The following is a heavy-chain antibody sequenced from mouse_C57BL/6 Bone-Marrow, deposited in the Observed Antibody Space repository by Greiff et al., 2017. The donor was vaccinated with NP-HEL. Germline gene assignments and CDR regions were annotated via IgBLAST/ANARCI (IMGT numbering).Heavy chain of an antibody. CDR1: GYTFTDYE. Sequence: QVQLQQSGAELVRPGASVTLSCKASGYTFTDYEMHWVKQTPVHGLEWIGAIDPETGGTAYNQKFKGKAILTADKSSSTAYMELRSLTSEDSAVYYCTRSYYSNYDRFAYWGQGTLVTVSA. CDR3: TRSYYSNYDRFAY. CDR2: IDPETGGT. J-gene: IGHJ3*01. D-gene: IGHD2-5*01. V-gene: IGHV1-15*01.